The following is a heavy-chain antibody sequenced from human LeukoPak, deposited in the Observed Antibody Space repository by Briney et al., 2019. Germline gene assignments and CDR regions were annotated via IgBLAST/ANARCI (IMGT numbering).Heavy chain of an antibody. CDR3: ARGGVAVDY. D-gene: IGHD3-10*01. CDR2: IKEDGSEK. CDR1: GFTFTRDW. J-gene: IGHJ4*02. Sequence: GGSLRLSCVASGFTFTRDWMSWVRQAPGKGLEWVANIKEDGSEKYYADSVKGRFTISRDNSKNTLYLQMNSLRAEDTAVYYCARGGVAVDYWGQGTLVTVSS. V-gene: IGHV3-7*01.